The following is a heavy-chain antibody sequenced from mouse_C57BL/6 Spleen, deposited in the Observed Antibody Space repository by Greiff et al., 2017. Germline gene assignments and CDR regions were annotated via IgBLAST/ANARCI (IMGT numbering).Heavy chain of an antibody. Sequence: EVKLMESGGGLVKPGGSLKLSCAASGFTFSSYAMSWVRQTPEKGLEWVATISDGGSYTYYPDNVKGRFTISRDNAKNNLYLQMSHLKSEDTAMYYCAREDKAYAMDYWGQGTSVTVSS. CDR3: AREDKAYAMDY. V-gene: IGHV5-4*01. D-gene: IGHD1-3*01. CDR1: GFTFSSYA. J-gene: IGHJ4*01. CDR2: ISDGGSYT.